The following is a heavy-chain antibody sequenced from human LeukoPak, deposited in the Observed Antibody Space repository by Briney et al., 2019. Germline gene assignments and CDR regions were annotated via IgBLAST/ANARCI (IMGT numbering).Heavy chain of an antibody. CDR2: IYYSGST. V-gene: IGHV4-39*01. D-gene: IGHD4-17*01. CDR3: ARVLMTTVFPNWFDP. J-gene: IGHJ5*02. Sequence: KPSETLSLTCTVSGGSISSSSYYWGWIRQPPGKGLEWIGSIYYSGSTYYNPSLKSRVTISVDTSKNQFSLKLSSVTAADTAVYYCARVLMTTVFPNWFDPWSQGTLVTVSS. CDR1: GGSISSSSYY.